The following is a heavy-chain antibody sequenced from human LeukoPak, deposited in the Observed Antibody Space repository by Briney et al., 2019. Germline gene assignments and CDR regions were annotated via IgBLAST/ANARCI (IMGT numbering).Heavy chain of an antibody. Sequence: GGSLRLSCAASGFTFSSYAMHWVRQAPGKGLEWVAVISYDGSNKYYADSVKGRFTISRDNSKNTLYLQMNSLRAEDTAVYYCARDRDSSGWFDYWGQGALVTVSS. CDR3: ARDRDSSGWFDY. D-gene: IGHD6-19*01. V-gene: IGHV3-30*04. J-gene: IGHJ4*02. CDR2: ISYDGSNK. CDR1: GFTFSSYA.